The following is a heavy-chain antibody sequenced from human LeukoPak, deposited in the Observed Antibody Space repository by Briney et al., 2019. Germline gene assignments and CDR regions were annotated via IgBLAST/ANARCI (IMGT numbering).Heavy chain of an antibody. J-gene: IGHJ4*02. Sequence: PGGSLSLSCAASGFTFSSYWMSWVRQAPGKGLEWVANIKQDGSEKYYVDSVKGRFTISRDNAKNSLYLQMNSLRAEDTAVYYCARQNYDFWSGYIVYWGQGTLVTVSS. D-gene: IGHD3-3*01. CDR2: IKQDGSEK. CDR1: GFTFSSYW. CDR3: ARQNYDFWSGYIVY. V-gene: IGHV3-7*01.